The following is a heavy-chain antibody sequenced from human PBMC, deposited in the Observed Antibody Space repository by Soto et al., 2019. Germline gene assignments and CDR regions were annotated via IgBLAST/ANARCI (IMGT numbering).Heavy chain of an antibody. J-gene: IGHJ5*02. V-gene: IGHV4-30-2*01. CDR2: IYHSGST. Sequence: QLQLQESGSGLVKPSQTLSLTCAVSGGSISSGGYSWSWVRQPPGKGLEWIGYIYHSGSTYYNPSLKRRVPRSLDRYKNQFSLKVSSVTAADTAVYCCARVPVPWGQGTLVTVSS. CDR1: GGSISSGGYS. CDR3: ARVPVP.